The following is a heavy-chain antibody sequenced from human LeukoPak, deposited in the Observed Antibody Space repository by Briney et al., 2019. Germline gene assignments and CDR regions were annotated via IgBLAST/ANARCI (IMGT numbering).Heavy chain of an antibody. Sequence: GGSLRLSCAASGFTFSSYWMSWVRQAPGKGLEWVANIKQDGSEKYHVDSVKGRFTISRDNAKNSLYLQMNSLRAEDTAVYYCARETYYDSSGYYDAFDIWGQGTMVTVSS. D-gene: IGHD3-22*01. CDR1: GFTFSSYW. J-gene: IGHJ3*02. CDR3: ARETYYDSSGYYDAFDI. V-gene: IGHV3-7*01. CDR2: IKQDGSEK.